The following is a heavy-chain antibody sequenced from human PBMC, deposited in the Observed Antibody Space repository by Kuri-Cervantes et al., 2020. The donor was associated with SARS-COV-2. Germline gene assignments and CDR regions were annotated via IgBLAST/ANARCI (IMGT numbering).Heavy chain of an antibody. D-gene: IGHD4-17*01. CDR1: EYTFTDYF. CDR2: INCFNGDT. V-gene: IGHV1-18*04. CDR3: ARKFDYGDKWFDP. J-gene: IGHJ5*02. Sequence: ASVKVSCKSSEYTFTDYFIHWVRQAPGQGLEWMGWINCFNGDTFYAQKLQGRVTLTTDTSTNTVFMELRSLTPGDTAVYYCARKFDYGDKWFDPWGQGTLVTVSS.